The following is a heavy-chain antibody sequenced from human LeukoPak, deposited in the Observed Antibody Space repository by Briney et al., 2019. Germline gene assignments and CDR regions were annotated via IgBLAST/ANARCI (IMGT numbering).Heavy chain of an antibody. Sequence: GGSLRLSCAASGFTFSNYDMHWVRQTIGKGLEWVSIIGFAGDTYYPGSVRGRFTISRENAKNSLYLQMNSLRVEDTALYFRARGADAAYDYWGQGTLVTVSS. CDR2: IGFAGDT. D-gene: IGHD1-26*01. J-gene: IGHJ4*02. CDR3: ARGADAAYDY. V-gene: IGHV3-13*04. CDR1: GFTFSNYD.